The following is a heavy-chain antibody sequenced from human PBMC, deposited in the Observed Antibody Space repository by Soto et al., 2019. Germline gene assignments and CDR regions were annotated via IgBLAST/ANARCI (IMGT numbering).Heavy chain of an antibody. Sequence: QVQLVESRGGVVQPGRSLRLSCAASGFTFSSYGMHWVRQAPGKGLEWVALIWYDGSNKYYADSVKGRFTISRDNSKNTLYLQMNSLRAEDTAVYYCARDQGAYAEYFQHWGQGTLVTVSS. CDR3: ARDQGAYAEYFQH. CDR1: GFTFSSYG. CDR2: IWYDGSNK. J-gene: IGHJ1*01. V-gene: IGHV3-33*01. D-gene: IGHD1-26*01.